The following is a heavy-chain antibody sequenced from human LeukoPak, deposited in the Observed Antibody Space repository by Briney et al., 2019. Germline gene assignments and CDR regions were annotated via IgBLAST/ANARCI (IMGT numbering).Heavy chain of an antibody. Sequence: GGSLRLSCAASGFTFSSYWMSWVRQAPGKGLEWVANIKQDGSEKYYVDSVKGRFTISRDNAKNSLYLQMNSLRAEDTAVYYCARDPGSSWYGDWFDPWGRGTLVTVSS. D-gene: IGHD6-13*01. CDR1: GFTFSSYW. V-gene: IGHV3-7*01. CDR3: ARDPGSSWYGDWFDP. J-gene: IGHJ5*02. CDR2: IKQDGSEK.